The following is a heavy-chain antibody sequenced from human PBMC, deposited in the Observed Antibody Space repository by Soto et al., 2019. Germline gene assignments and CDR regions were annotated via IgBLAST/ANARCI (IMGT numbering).Heavy chain of an antibody. D-gene: IGHD2-2*01. J-gene: IGHJ6*03. V-gene: IGHV1-3*01. CDR2: INAGNGNT. Sequence: ASVKVSCKASGYTFTSYAMHWVRQAPGQRLEWMGWINAGNGNTKYSQKFQGRVTITRDTSASTAYMELSSLRSGDTAVYYCARDLVAPANYYYYYMDVWGKGTTVTVSS. CDR3: ARDLVAPANYYYYYMDV. CDR1: GYTFTSYA.